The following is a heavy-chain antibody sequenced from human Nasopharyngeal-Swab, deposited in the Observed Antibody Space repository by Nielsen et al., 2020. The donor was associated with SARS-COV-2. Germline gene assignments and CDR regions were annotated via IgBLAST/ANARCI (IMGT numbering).Heavy chain of an antibody. CDR3: ARDKDWNGLDS. D-gene: IGHD1-1*01. CDR1: GFTFSSYW. V-gene: IGHV3-74*01. J-gene: IGHJ4*02. Sequence: ASLRLSCAASGFTFSSYWMHWVRHAPGKGLVWVSRITPDGSSPSYADPVQGRFTISRDNAKNTLYLQLNSLRAEDTAVYYCARDKDWNGLDSWGQGTLVTVSS. CDR2: ITPDGSSP.